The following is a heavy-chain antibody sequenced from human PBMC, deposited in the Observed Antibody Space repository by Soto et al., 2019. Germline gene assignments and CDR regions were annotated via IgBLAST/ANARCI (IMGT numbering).Heavy chain of an antibody. CDR3: ARDHLIRGRFDY. V-gene: IGHV4-31*03. Sequence: QVQLQESGPGLVKPSQTLSLTCTVSGGSISSGGYYWSWIRQHPGKGLEWIGYIYYSGSTYYNPSLKRRVTISVDTSKNQFSLKLSSVTAADTAVYYCARDHLIRGRFDYWGQGTLVTVSS. D-gene: IGHD1-1*01. CDR1: GGSISSGGYY. J-gene: IGHJ4*02. CDR2: IYYSGST.